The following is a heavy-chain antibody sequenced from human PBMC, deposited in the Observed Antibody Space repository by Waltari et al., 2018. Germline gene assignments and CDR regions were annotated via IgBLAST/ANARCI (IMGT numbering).Heavy chain of an antibody. D-gene: IGHD3-10*01. CDR2: IKQDGSEK. V-gene: IGHV3-7*01. J-gene: IGHJ3*02. CDR3: ARSWMGFREPDAFDI. CDR1: GFTFSSYW. Sequence: EVQLVESGGGLVQPGGSLRLSCAASGFTFSSYWMSWVRQAPGKGLEWVANIKQDGSEKYYVDSVKGRFTISRDNAKNSLYLQMNSLRAEDTAVYYCARSWMGFREPDAFDIWGQGTMVTVSS.